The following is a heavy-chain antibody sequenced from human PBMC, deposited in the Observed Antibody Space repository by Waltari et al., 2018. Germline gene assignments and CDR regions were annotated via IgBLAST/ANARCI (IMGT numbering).Heavy chain of an antibody. V-gene: IGHV4-39*07. D-gene: IGHD6-6*01. Sequence: LQLQESGPGLVKPSETLSLTCTVSGGSISSSSYSWGWIRQPPGKGLEWIGSIYYSGSTYYNPSLKSRVTISVDTSKNQFSLKLSSVTAADTAVYYCASSSTGDYGMDVWGQGTTVTVSS. CDR3: ASSSTGDYGMDV. CDR2: IYYSGST. J-gene: IGHJ6*02. CDR1: GGSISSSSYS.